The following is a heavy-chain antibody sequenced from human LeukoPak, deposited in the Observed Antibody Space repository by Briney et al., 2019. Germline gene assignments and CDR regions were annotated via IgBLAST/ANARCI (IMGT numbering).Heavy chain of an antibody. V-gene: IGHV4-4*07. CDR3: ARDPLLWFGELGS. D-gene: IGHD3-10*01. CDR1: GGSISSYY. J-gene: IGHJ4*02. Sequence: SEALSVTCIVSGGSISSYYWSWMRQPAGKGLEWIGRIYTSGCTNYNPPLTSRVTMSVDTSKNQFSLKLSSVTAADTAVYYCARDPLLWFGELGSWGQGTLVTVSS. CDR2: IYTSGCT.